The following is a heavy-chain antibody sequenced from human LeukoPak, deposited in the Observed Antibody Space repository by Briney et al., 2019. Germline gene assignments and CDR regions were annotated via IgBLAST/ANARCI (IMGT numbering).Heavy chain of an antibody. CDR3: AKDEGRGSYANDAFDI. CDR2: IKSKTDGGTT. V-gene: IGHV3-15*01. Sequence: GGSLRLSCAASGFTFSNAWMSWVRQAPGKGLEWVGRIKSKTDGGTTDYAAPVKGRFTISRDDSKNTLYLQMNSLRAEDTAVYYCAKDEGRGSYANDAFDIWGQGTMVTVSS. J-gene: IGHJ3*02. CDR1: GFTFSNAW. D-gene: IGHD1-26*01.